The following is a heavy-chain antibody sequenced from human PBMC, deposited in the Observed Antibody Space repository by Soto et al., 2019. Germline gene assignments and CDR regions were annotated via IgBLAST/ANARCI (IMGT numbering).Heavy chain of an antibody. Sequence: QVQLQESGPGLVKPSEPLSLTCAVSGDSVTSNNWWSWVRQPPGKGLELIGELLHCANPNYSPSLRSRVTISIDKSRNQFSLNLSSVTAADTAVYYCARGRGSVGWLWFYVFWVQETMVTVSS. CDR3: ARGRGSVGWLWFYVF. D-gene: IGHD2-21*01. J-gene: IGHJ3*01. CDR1: GDSVTSNNW. V-gene: IGHV4-4*02. CDR2: LLHCANP.